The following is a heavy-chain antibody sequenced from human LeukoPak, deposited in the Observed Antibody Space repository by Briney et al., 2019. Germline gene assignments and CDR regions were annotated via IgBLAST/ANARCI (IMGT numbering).Heavy chain of an antibody. CDR3: ARMFGGGNWGMDWFDP. CDR2: IYYSGST. J-gene: IGHJ5*02. D-gene: IGHD4-23*01. V-gene: IGHV4-59*01. CDR1: GGSISSYY. Sequence: SGTLSLTCTVSGGSISSYYWSWIRQPPGKGLEWIGYIYYSGSTNYNPSLKSRVTISVDTSKNQFSLKLSSVTAADTAVYYCARMFGGGNWGMDWFDPWGQGTLVTVSS.